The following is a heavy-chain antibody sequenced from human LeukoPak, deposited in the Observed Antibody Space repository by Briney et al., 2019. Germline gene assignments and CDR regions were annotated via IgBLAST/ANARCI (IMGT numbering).Heavy chain of an antibody. CDR2: IFHSGST. V-gene: IGHV4-4*02. CDR1: GGSISRSDW. D-gene: IGHD5-24*01. Sequence: SGTLSLTCAVSGGSISRSDWWSWVRQSPGKGREWIGEIFHSGSTKYNPSLKSRVTISVDKSKNQFSLNLTSVTAADTAMYYCARDASLQTGAFDVWGQGTMVTVSS. J-gene: IGHJ3*01. CDR3: ARDASLQTGAFDV.